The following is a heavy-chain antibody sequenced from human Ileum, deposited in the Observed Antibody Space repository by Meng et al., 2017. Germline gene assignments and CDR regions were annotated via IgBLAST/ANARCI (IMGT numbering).Heavy chain of an antibody. Sequence: QGQLRESGPGLVKASETLSLTCSVSGASMSVVSYWSWVRQSPGKGLEWIGQIDHLGIAYYKPSLKSRVTMSIDQSKSQFSLRLTSVSAADTAVYYCARHGGYYQDFWGQGTLVTVSS. J-gene: IGHJ4*02. CDR3: ARHGGYYQDF. CDR1: GASMSVVSY. V-gene: IGHV4-4*02. D-gene: IGHD4-23*01. CDR2: IDHLGIA.